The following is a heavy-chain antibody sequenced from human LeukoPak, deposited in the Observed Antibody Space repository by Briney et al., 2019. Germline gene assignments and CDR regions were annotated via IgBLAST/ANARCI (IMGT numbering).Heavy chain of an antibody. J-gene: IGHJ4*02. CDR1: GFTFSNYA. CDR3: VIWGDYDVLTGYYVPDY. Sequence: GASLRLSCVASGFTFSNYAMSWVRQAPGKGLEWVSAITGSGTSTYYADSLKGRFAISRDNSKNTVFLQMTSMRHADTAIYYCVIWGDYDVLTGYYVPDYWGQGTLVTVSS. D-gene: IGHD3-9*01. V-gene: IGHV3-23*01. CDR2: ITGSGTST.